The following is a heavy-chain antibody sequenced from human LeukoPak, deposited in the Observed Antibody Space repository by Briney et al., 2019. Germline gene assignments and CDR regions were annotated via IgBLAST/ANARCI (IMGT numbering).Heavy chain of an antibody. CDR3: ARKGLPCSSTSCRPSGNWFDP. J-gene: IGHJ5*02. V-gene: IGHV3-23*01. Sequence: GGSLRLSCAASGFTFSSYAMSWVRQAPGKGLEWVSAISGSGGSTYYADSVKGRFTNSRDNSKNTLYLQMNSLRAEDTAVYYCARKGLPCSSTSCRPSGNWFDPWGQGTLVTVSS. CDR1: GFTFSSYA. D-gene: IGHD2-2*01. CDR2: ISGSGGST.